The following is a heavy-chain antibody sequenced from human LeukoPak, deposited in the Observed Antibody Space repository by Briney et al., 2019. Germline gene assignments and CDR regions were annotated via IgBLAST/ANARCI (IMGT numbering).Heavy chain of an antibody. V-gene: IGHV5-51*01. CDR3: ARHTRSSPFDY. CDR1: GYTFTNYW. CDR2: IFPGDSDT. Sequence: GESLKISCTGSGYTFTNYWIGWVRQMPGRGLEWMGIIFPGDSDTRYSPSFQGQVTISVDKSITTAYLQWNSLKASDTAMYYCARHTRSSPFDYWGQGTLVTVSS. D-gene: IGHD2-2*01. J-gene: IGHJ4*02.